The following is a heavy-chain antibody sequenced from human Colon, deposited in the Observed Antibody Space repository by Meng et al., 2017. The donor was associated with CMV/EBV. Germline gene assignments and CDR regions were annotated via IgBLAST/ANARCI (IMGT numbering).Heavy chain of an antibody. J-gene: IGHJ4*02. CDR2: INHSGST. CDR3: ARGWVRDRSSLHFDI. D-gene: IGHD6-6*01. V-gene: IGHV4-34*01. CDR1: GGSFSGYY. Sequence: QGQLQQWGAGLLKPSEPLSLTCAVYGGSFSGYYWSWIRQPPGKGLEWIGEINHSGSTNYNPSLKSRVTISVDTSKNQFSLKLSSVTAADTAVYYCARGWVRDRSSLHFDIWGQGTLVTVSS.